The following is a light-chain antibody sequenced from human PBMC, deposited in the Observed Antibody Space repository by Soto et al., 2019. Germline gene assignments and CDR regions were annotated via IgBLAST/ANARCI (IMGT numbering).Light chain of an antibody. Sequence: EIEMTQSPATLSVSPGERATLSCRASQSVSSSYLAWYQQKPGQAPRLLIYGASTRATGIPARFSGSGSGTEFTLTISSLQSEDFATYYCQHYNSYSEAFGQGTKVDIK. V-gene: IGKV3-15*01. J-gene: IGKJ1*01. CDR1: QSVSSSY. CDR3: QHYNSYSEA. CDR2: GAS.